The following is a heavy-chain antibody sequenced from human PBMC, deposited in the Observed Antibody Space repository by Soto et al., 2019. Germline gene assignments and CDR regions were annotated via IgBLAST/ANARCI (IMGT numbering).Heavy chain of an antibody. CDR1: GYTFTSYG. V-gene: IGHV1-18*01. J-gene: IGHJ4*02. CDR2: ISAYNGNT. D-gene: IGHD6-13*01. CDR3: ATTRIAAGTYYFDY. Sequence: QVQLVQSGAEVKKPGASVKVSCKASGYTFTSYGISWVRQAPGQGLEWLGWISAYNGNTNYAQKLQGIVTMTTDTSTSTAYMELRSLRSDDTAVYYCATTRIAAGTYYFDYWGQGTLVTVSS.